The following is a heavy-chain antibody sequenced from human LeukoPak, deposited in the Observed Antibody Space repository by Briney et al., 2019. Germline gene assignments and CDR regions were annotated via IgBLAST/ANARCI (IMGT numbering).Heavy chain of an antibody. CDR2: IKQDGSGQ. V-gene: IGHV3-7*01. J-gene: IGHJ4*02. Sequence: GGSLRLSCAGSGFTFSNYWMNWVRQAPGKGLEWVANIKQDGSGQYYLDSVKGRFTISRDNAKNSLYLQMDSLRAEDTAVYYCATDDNSNYQYWGQGTLVTVAS. D-gene: IGHD4-11*01. CDR3: ATDDNSNYQY. CDR1: GFTFSNYW.